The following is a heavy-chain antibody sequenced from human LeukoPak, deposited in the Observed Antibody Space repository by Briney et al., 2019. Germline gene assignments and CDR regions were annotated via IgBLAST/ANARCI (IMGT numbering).Heavy chain of an antibody. CDR2: ISSSSSYI. CDR3: ARADSEIPYDY. D-gene: IGHD1-26*01. Sequence: GGSLRLSCAASGFTFSSYSMNWVRQAPGKGLEWVSSISSSSSYIYYADSVKGRFTISRDNAKNSLYLQMNSLRAEDTAVYYCARADSEIPYDYWGQGTLVTVSS. CDR1: GFTFSSYS. V-gene: IGHV3-21*01. J-gene: IGHJ4*02.